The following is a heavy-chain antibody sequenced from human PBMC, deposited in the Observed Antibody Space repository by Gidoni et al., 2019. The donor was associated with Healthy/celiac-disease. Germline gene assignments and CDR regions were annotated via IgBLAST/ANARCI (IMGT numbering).Heavy chain of an antibody. J-gene: IGHJ5*02. CDR1: GGSISSSRYY. D-gene: IGHD3-3*01. Sequence: QLQLQESGPGLVKPSETLSLTCTVSGGSISSSRYYWVWIRQPPGRGLEWIGSIYYSGSTYYNPSLKSRVTISVDTSKNQFSLKLSSVTAADTAVYYCARHGTTICGVAENWFDPWGQGTLVTVSS. V-gene: IGHV4-39*01. CDR2: IYYSGST. CDR3: ARHGTTICGVAENWFDP.